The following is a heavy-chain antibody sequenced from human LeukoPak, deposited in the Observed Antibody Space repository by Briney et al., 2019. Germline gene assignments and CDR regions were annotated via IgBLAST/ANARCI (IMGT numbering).Heavy chain of an antibody. CDR1: GFTFSSYG. V-gene: IGHV3-23*01. J-gene: IGHJ5*02. CDR2: ISGSGGST. D-gene: IGHD3-10*01. Sequence: PGGSLRLSCAASGFTFSSYGMSWVRQAPGKGLEWVSAISGSGGSTYYADSVKGRFTISRDNSKNTLYLQMNSLRAEDTAVYYCAKDRLVLWFGEWLAQEGLNWFDPWGQGTLVTVSS. CDR3: AKDRLVLWFGEWLAQEGLNWFDP.